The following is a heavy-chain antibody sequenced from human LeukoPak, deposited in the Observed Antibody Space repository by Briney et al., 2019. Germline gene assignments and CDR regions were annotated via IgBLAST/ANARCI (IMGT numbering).Heavy chain of an antibody. Sequence: GGSLRLSCAASRFTFSSFEMIWVRQAPGKGLEWGSYISSSGSTIYYAVSVKGRFTISRDNAKNSLYLQMNSLRAEDTAVYYCASVPYDSSGYYYFSFDYWGQGTLVTVSS. V-gene: IGHV3-48*03. D-gene: IGHD3-22*01. J-gene: IGHJ4*02. CDR3: ASVPYDSSGYYYFSFDY. CDR1: RFTFSSFE. CDR2: ISSSGSTI.